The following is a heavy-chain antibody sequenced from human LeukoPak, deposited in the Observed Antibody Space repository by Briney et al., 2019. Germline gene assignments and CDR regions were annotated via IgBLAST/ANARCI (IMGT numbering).Heavy chain of an antibody. D-gene: IGHD3-10*01. CDR2: ISSSSSYI. J-gene: IGHJ5*02. CDR3: ARDLRGVTTPVGNWFDP. CDR1: GFTFSSYS. Sequence: GGSLRLSCAASGFTFSSYSMNWVRQAPGKGLEWVSSISSSSSYIYYADSVKGRFTISRDNAKNSLYLQMNSLRAEDTAVYYCARDLRGVTTPVGNWFDPWGQGTLDTVSS. V-gene: IGHV3-21*01.